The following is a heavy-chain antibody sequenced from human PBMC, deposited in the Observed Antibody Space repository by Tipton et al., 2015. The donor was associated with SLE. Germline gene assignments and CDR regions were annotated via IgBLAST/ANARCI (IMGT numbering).Heavy chain of an antibody. J-gene: IGHJ3*02. D-gene: IGHD2/OR15-2a*01. Sequence: LRLSCNVSGVSISSSYWSWIRQPAGKGLEWIGRIYTSGATDDNPSLKSRVTMSVDMSKNQIFPKMTSVTAADSAVYFCARVWLNNAFDIWGQGTRVTVSS. CDR3: ARVWLNNAFDI. V-gene: IGHV4-4*07. CDR2: IYTSGAT. CDR1: GVSISSSY.